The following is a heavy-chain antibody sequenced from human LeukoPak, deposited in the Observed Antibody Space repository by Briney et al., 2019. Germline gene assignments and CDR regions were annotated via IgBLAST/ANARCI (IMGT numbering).Heavy chain of an antibody. J-gene: IGHJ4*02. CDR3: ARSHDYVWGSYRYSYYYFDY. CDR1: GYTFAGYY. V-gene: IGHV1-2*04. D-gene: IGHD3-16*02. Sequence: EASVEVSCTASGYTFAGYYMHWVRQAPGQGLEWMGWINPNSGGTNYAQKFQGWVTMTRDTSISTAYMELSRLRSDDTAVYYCARSHDYVWGSYRYSYYYFDYWGQGTLVTVSS. CDR2: INPNSGGT.